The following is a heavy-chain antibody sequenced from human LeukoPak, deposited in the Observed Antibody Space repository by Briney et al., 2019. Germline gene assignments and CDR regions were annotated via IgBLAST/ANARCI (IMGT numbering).Heavy chain of an antibody. D-gene: IGHD3-10*01. J-gene: IGHJ4*02. V-gene: IGHV1-69*06. CDR3: ARYEISLVRGVMV. CDR2: IIPIFGTA. CDR1: GGTFSSYA. Sequence: SVKVSCKASGGTFSSYAISWVRQAPGQGLEWMGGIIPIFGTANYAQKFQGRVTITADKSTSTAYMELRSLRSDDTAVYYCARYEISLVRGVMVWGQGTLVTVSS.